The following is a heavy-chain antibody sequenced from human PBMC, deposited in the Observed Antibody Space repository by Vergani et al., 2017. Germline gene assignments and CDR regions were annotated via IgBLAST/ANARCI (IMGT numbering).Heavy chain of an antibody. V-gene: IGHV1-69*08. Sequence: QVQLVQSGAEVKKPGSSVKVSCKASGGTSSSYTISWVRQAPGQGLEWMGRIIPILGIANYAQKFQGRVTITADKSTSTAYMELSSLRSEDTAVYYCAREGSGSYYNYYYGMDVWGQGTTVTVSS. J-gene: IGHJ6*02. CDR2: IIPILGIA. CDR3: AREGSGSYYNYYYGMDV. CDR1: GGTSSSYT. D-gene: IGHD3-10*01.